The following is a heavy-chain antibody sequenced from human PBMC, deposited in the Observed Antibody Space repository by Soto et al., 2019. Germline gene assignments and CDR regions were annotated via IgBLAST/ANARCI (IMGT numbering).Heavy chain of an antibody. J-gene: IGHJ5*02. CDR1: GYTFTSYG. CDR3: ARDDDIWGWFDP. V-gene: IGHV1-18*01. Sequence: QVQLVQSGAEVKKPGASVKVSCKASGYTFTSYGISWVRQAPGQGLEWMGWITAYNGHTNYALKLQGRVTMTTDIATSTAYMELRSLRSDDTAVYYCARDDDIWGWFDPWGQGTLVTVSS. D-gene: IGHD3-22*01. CDR2: ITAYNGHT.